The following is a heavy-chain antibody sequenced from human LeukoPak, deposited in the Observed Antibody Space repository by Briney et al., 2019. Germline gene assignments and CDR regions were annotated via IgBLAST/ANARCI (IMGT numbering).Heavy chain of an antibody. V-gene: IGHV3-7*01. CDR1: GLTFSSYW. J-gene: IGHJ3*02. Sequence: GGSLRLSCAASGLTFSSYWMSWVRQAPGKGLEWVANIKLDGSDKYYVDSVKGRFTISRDNAKNSLDLQMNSLRAEDTAVYYCARDESPVVVVDSSNYYYDALDIWGQGTMVTVSS. CDR2: IKLDGSDK. CDR3: ARDESPVVVVDSSNYYYDALDI. D-gene: IGHD3-22*01.